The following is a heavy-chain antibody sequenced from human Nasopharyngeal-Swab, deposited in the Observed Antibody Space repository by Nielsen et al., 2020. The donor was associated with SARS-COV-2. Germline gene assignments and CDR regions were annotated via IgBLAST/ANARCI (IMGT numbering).Heavy chain of an antibody. CDR3: ARTTDVYSGSYIEDNYYMDV. J-gene: IGHJ6*03. CDR1: GFSLSTSGMC. D-gene: IGHD1-26*01. Sequence: SGPTLVKPTQTLTLICTFSGFSLSTSGMCVSWIRQPPGKALEWIALIDWDDDKYYSTSLKTRLTIYKDTSKNQVVLTMTNMDPVDTATYYCARTTDVYSGSYIEDNYYMDVWGKGTTVTVSS. CDR2: IDWDDDK. V-gene: IGHV2-70*01.